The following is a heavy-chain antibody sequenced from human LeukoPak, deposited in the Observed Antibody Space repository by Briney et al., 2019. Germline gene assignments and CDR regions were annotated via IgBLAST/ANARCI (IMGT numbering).Heavy chain of an antibody. CDR3: ARWGGYCSGGSCYPLYYFDS. Sequence: GESLKISCKASGYSFAKYWIGWVRQMSGKGLEWMGIIYPSDSDTRYSPSSQGQVTISADTSISTAYLQWSSLQASDTAMYYCARWGGYCSGGSCYPLYYFDSWGQGTLVNVPS. D-gene: IGHD2-15*01. V-gene: IGHV5-51*01. CDR2: IYPSDSDT. J-gene: IGHJ4*02. CDR1: GYSFAKYW.